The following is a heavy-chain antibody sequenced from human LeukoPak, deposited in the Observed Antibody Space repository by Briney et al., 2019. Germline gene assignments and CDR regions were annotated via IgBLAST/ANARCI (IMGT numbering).Heavy chain of an antibody. D-gene: IGHD3-10*01. V-gene: IGHV1-2*02. CDR3: ATAYGSAFLNWFDP. CDR1: GYIFTGYY. Sequence: ASVKVSCKASGYIFTGYYMHWVRQAPGQGLEWMGWINPNSGDTNYAQKFQGRVTMTRDTSISTAYMELSSLRSEDTAVYYCATAYGSAFLNWFDPWGQGTLVTVSS. CDR2: INPNSGDT. J-gene: IGHJ5*02.